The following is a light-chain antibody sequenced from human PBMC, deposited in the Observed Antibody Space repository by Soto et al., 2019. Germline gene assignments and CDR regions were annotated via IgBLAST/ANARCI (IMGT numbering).Light chain of an antibody. J-gene: IGKJ2*01. V-gene: IGKV3-20*01. CDR2: AAS. CDR3: QQQGT. CDR1: EFLSSSY. Sequence: EIVLTQSPGTLSLSPGERATLSCRASEFLSSSYLVWYQQKPGQAPRLLIYAASRRATGIPDRFSGSGSVTEYTLTINTLEPEYFAVYFCQQQGTFGQGTKLEIK.